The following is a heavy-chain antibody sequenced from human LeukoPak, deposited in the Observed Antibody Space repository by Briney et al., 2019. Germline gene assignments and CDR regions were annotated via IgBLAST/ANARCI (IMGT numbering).Heavy chain of an antibody. CDR3: ARDGAHYDLDY. CDR1: GFSFSTSG. Sequence: GSLRLSCAASGFSFSTSGMHWIRQPPGKGLEWVAFIQSHGRNEYYADSLKGRFNISRDNSKNTVHLQMNSLRAEDTAMYYCARDGAHYDLDYWGQGTLVTVSS. D-gene: IGHD3-22*01. V-gene: IGHV3-30*02. CDR2: IQSHGRNE. J-gene: IGHJ4*02.